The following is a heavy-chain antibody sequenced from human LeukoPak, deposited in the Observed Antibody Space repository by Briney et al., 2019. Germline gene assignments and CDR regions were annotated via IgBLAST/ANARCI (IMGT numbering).Heavy chain of an antibody. CDR1: GYPISSGYY. Sequence: PSETLSLTCAVSGYPISSGYYWGWIRQPPGKGLEWIGSIYHSGSTYYNPSLKSRVTISVDTSKNQFSLKLSSVTAADTAVYYCARQYPYYFDYWGQGTLVTVSS. J-gene: IGHJ4*02. V-gene: IGHV4-38-2*01. D-gene: IGHD2-2*02. CDR2: IYHSGST. CDR3: ARQYPYYFDY.